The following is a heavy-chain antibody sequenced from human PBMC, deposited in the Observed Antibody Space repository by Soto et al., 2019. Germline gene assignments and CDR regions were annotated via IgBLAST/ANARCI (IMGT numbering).Heavy chain of an antibody. Sequence: ASVKVSCKASGYTFTSYGISWVRQAPGQGLEWMGWIGAYNGNTNYAQKLQGRVTMTTDTSTSTAYMELRSLRSDDTAVYYCARERGYCSSTSCYHWFDPWGQGTLVTVSS. CDR3: ARERGYCSSTSCYHWFDP. CDR2: IGAYNGNT. J-gene: IGHJ5*02. V-gene: IGHV1-18*01. D-gene: IGHD2-2*01. CDR1: GYTFTSYG.